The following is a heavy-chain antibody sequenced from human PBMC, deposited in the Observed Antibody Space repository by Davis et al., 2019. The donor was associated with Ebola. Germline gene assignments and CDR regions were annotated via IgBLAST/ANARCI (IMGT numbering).Heavy chain of an antibody. J-gene: IGHJ6*02. CDR1: GGSFSGYY. Sequence: SETLSLTCAVYGGSFSGYYWSWIRQPPGKGLEWIGYTYYSGSTYYNPSLKRRVTISVDTSKNQFSLKLSSVTAADTAVYYCARGFGEFIYYGMDVWGQGTTVTVSS. D-gene: IGHD3-10*01. CDR2: TYYSGST. V-gene: IGHV4-34*01. CDR3: ARGFGEFIYYGMDV.